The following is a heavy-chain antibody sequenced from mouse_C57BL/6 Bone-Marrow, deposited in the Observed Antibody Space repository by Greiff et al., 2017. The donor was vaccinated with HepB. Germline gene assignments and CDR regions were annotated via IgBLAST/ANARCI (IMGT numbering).Heavy chain of an antibody. Sequence: EVKLVESGPGLVKPSQSLSLTCSVTGYSITSGYYWNWIRQFPGNKLEWMGYISYDGSNNYNPSLKNRISITRDTSKNQFFLKLNSVTTEDTATYYCASSMITTNYYAMDYWGQGTSVTVSS. D-gene: IGHD2-4*01. CDR3: ASSMITTNYYAMDY. CDR1: GYSITSGYY. J-gene: IGHJ4*01. CDR2: ISYDGSN. V-gene: IGHV3-6*01.